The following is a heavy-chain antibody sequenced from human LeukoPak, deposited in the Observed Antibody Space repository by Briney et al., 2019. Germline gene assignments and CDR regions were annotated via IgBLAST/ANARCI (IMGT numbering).Heavy chain of an antibody. J-gene: IGHJ4*02. CDR2: ISDSGNT. V-gene: IGHV3-23*01. CDR1: GFTLSSYA. Sequence: GGSLRLSCAASGFTLSSYAMSWVRQAPGKGLEWVSAISDSGNTYHADSVKGRFTISRDNSKNTLFLQMYSLRAEDTAVYYCARAGALRPDYWGQGTLVTVSS. CDR3: ARAGALRPDY.